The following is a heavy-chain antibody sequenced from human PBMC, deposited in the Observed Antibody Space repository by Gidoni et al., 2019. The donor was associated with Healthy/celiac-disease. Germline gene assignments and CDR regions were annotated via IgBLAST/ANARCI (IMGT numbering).Heavy chain of an antibody. J-gene: IGHJ5*02. D-gene: IGHD6-6*01. V-gene: IGHV4-39*01. Sequence: QLQLQESGPGLVKPSETLSLTCTVSGGSISSSSYYWGWIRQPPGKGLEWIGSIYYSGSTYYNPSLKSRVTISVDTSKNQFSLKLSSVTAADTAVYYCARSPIAARWFDPWGQGTLVTVSS. CDR1: GGSISSSSYY. CDR3: ARSPIAARWFDP. CDR2: IYYSGST.